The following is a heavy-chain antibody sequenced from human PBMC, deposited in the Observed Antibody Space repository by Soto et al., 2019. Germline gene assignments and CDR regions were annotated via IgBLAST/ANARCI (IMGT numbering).Heavy chain of an antibody. Sequence: PSETLSLTCAVYGGSFSGYYWSWIRQPPGKGLEWIGEINHSGSTNYNPSLKSRVTISVDTSKNQFSLKLSSVTAADTAAYYCARAITYYYGSGSPVLGYYYGMDVWGQGTTVTVSS. V-gene: IGHV4-34*01. J-gene: IGHJ6*02. CDR2: INHSGST. D-gene: IGHD3-10*01. CDR3: ARAITYYYGSGSPVLGYYYGMDV. CDR1: GGSFSGYY.